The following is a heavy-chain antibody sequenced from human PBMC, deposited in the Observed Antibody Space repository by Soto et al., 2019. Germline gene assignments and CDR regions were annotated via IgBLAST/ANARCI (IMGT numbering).Heavy chain of an antibody. V-gene: IGHV5-10-1*01. D-gene: IGHD2-15*01. J-gene: IGHJ4*02. CDR1: GYSLTSYW. CDR2: IDPSDSYT. CDR3: ARLVTVAATPYYFDY. Sequence: VAALKISGKRSGYSLTSYWISWVRQMPGKGLEWMGRIDPSDSYTNYSPSFQGHVTISADKSLSTAYLQWSSLKASDTAMYYCARLVTVAATPYYFDYWGQGTLVTVSS.